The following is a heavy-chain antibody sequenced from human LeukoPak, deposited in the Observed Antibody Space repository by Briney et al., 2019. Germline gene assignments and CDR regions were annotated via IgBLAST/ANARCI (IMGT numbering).Heavy chain of an antibody. J-gene: IGHJ4*02. CDR3: ARVGVGASDDY. V-gene: IGHV3-21*01. CDR1: GFTFSSYS. D-gene: IGHD1-26*01. CDR2: ISSIGNYI. Sequence: PGGSLRLSCAASGFTFSSYSMNWVRQAPGKGLEWVSSISSIGNYIYYADSVKGRFTSSRDNAKNSLYLQMNSLRVEDMAVYYCARVGVGASDDYWGQGTLVTVSS.